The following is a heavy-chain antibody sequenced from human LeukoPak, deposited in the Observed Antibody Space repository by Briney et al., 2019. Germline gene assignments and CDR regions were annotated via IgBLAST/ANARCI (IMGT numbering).Heavy chain of an antibody. CDR1: GYTFSSNA. CDR3: ARGNYGYLDS. J-gene: IGHJ4*02. V-gene: IGHV1-3*01. CDR2: IHGGSGHT. Sequence: GASVKVSCKASGYTFSSNAIVWVRQAPGQSLEWMGWIHGGSGHTEYSQTFRGRVTLTRETSATTVYMDLSSLKFEDTALYFCARGNYGYLDSWGQGTLVTVSS. D-gene: IGHD3-10*01.